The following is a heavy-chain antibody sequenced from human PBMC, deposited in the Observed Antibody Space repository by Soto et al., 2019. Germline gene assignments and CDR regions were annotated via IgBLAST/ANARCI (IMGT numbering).Heavy chain of an antibody. Sequence: ASVKVSCKASGYTFTSYAMHWVRQAPGQRLEWMGWINAGNGNTKYSQKFQGRVTITRDTSASTAYMELSSLRSEDTAVYYCARGMRKLLWFGELSAFDYWGQGTLVTVSS. CDR2: INAGNGNT. D-gene: IGHD3-10*01. CDR1: GYTFTSYA. V-gene: IGHV1-3*01. CDR3: ARGMRKLLWFGELSAFDY. J-gene: IGHJ4*02.